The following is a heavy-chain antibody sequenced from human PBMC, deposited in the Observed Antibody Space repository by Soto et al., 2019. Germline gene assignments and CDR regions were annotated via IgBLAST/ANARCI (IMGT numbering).Heavy chain of an antibody. CDR3: ARDKPFCSSSTCYYSYYGMDV. Sequence: EAQLVESGGGLAQPGGSPRLSCAASGFTFSRYEMNWVRQAPGKGLEWISYISSSGGDIDYADSVKGRFTISRDNAKNSLYLQMNSLRAEDTAVYYCARDKPFCSSSTCYYSYYGMDVWGQGTTVTVSS. J-gene: IGHJ6*02. V-gene: IGHV3-48*03. CDR1: GFTFSRYE. CDR2: ISSSGGDI. D-gene: IGHD2-2*01.